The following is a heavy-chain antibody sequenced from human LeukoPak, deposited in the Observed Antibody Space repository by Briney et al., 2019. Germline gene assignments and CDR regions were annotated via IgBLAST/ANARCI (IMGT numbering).Heavy chain of an antibody. J-gene: IGHJ4*02. D-gene: IGHD5-18*01. V-gene: IGHV4-31*03. CDR3: ARDHDSYGFFDY. CDR1: GGSISSGGYY. CDR2: IYYSGST. Sequence: SETLSLTCTVPGGSISSGGYYWSWIRQHPGKGLEWIGYIYYSGSTYYNPSLKSRVTISVDTSKNQFSLKLSSVTAADTAVYYCARDHDSYGFFDYWGQGTLVTVSS.